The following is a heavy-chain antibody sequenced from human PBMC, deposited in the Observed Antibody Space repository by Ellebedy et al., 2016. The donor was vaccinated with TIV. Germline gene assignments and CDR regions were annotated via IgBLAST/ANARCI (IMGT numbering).Heavy chain of an antibody. CDR1: GYTFTGYY. V-gene: IGHV1-46*01. D-gene: IGHD3-16*01. CDR3: ARLSDRGEH. Sequence: ASVKVSCKTSGYTFTGYYMQWVRQAPGQGLEWMGIINPSAGSTRYAQKFQGRVTLTRDRSTSKVDMEMSSLRSEDTAVYYCARLSDRGEHWGQGTLVTISS. J-gene: IGHJ1*01. CDR2: INPSAGST.